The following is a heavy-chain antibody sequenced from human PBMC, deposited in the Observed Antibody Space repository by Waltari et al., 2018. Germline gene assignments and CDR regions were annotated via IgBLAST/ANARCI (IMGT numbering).Heavy chain of an antibody. CDR3: ATYIGASSGTASFDV. J-gene: IGHJ3*01. Sequence: GRIGQPPGQGVGWSGTMSYSGSTDSSPSLKSRVTISRDTSKNLRSLIVGSVAAADTAVYYGATYIGASSGTASFDVWGQGTMVTVSS. CDR2: MSYSGST. D-gene: IGHD5-12*01. V-gene: IGHV4-39*01.